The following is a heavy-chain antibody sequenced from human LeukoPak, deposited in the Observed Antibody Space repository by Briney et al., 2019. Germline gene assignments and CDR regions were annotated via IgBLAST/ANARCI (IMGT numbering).Heavy chain of an antibody. CDR2: ISAYNGNT. CDR3: ASARTYCSSTSCYVDDAFDI. V-gene: IGHV1-18*01. J-gene: IGHJ3*02. CDR1: GYTFTSYG. D-gene: IGHD2-2*01. Sequence: ASVKVSCKASGYTFTSYGISWVRQAPGQGLEWMGWISAYNGNTNYAQKLPGRVTMTTDTSTSTAYMELRSLRSDDTAVYYCASARTYCSSTSCYVDDAFDIWGQGTMVTVSS.